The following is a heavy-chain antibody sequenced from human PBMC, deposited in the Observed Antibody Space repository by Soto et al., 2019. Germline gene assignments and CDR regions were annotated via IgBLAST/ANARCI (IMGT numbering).Heavy chain of an antibody. V-gene: IGHV3-23*01. Sequence: GGSLRLSCAASGFTFSSYAMSWVRQAPGKGLEWVSAISGSGGSTYHADSVKGRFTISRDNSKNTLYLQMNSLRAEDTAVYYCAKSSVVVAATPLYYWGQGTLVTVSS. CDR1: GFTFSSYA. D-gene: IGHD2-15*01. CDR3: AKSSVVVAATPLYY. CDR2: ISGSGGST. J-gene: IGHJ4*02.